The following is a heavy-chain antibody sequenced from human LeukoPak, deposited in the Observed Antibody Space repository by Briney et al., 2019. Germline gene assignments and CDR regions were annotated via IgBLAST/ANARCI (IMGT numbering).Heavy chain of an antibody. CDR1: GFTFSSYG. V-gene: IGHV3-33*01. D-gene: IGHD2/OR15-2a*01. J-gene: IGHJ4*02. CDR3: AREGPRGNSQFDY. CDR2: IWYDGSNK. Sequence: PEGSLRLSCAASGFTFSSYGMHWVRQAPGKGLEWVALIWYDGSNKYYTDSVKGRLTISRDNSKNTLYLQMNSLRAEDTAIYYCAREGPRGNSQFDYWGQGTLVTVSS.